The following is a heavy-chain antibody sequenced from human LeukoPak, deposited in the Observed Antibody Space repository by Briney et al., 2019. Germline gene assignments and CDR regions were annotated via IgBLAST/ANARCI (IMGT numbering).Heavy chain of an antibody. D-gene: IGHD3-16*02. CDR1: GFAFSSYG. CDR3: AKEGDYVWGSYRYTGYFDY. V-gene: IGHV3-30*18. CDR2: ISYDGSNK. Sequence: GGSLRLSCAASGFAFSSYGMHWVRQAPGKGLEWVAVISYDGSNKYYADSVKGRFTISRDNSKNTLYLQMNSLRAEDTAVYYCAKEGDYVWGSYRYTGYFDYWGQGTLVTVSS. J-gene: IGHJ4*02.